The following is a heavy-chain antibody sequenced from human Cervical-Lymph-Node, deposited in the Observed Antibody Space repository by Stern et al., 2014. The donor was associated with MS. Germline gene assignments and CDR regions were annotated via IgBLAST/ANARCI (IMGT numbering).Heavy chain of an antibody. CDR1: GFTFSSYS. CDR2: ISSSSSYI. Sequence: EVQLVQSGGGLVKPGGSLRLSCAASGFTFSSYSMNWVRQAPGKGLEWVSSISSSSSYIYYADSVKGRFTISRDNAKNSLYLQMNSLRAEDTAVYYCARAPSIAARLDYWGQGTLVTVSS. J-gene: IGHJ4*02. CDR3: ARAPSIAARLDY. D-gene: IGHD6-6*01. V-gene: IGHV3-21*01.